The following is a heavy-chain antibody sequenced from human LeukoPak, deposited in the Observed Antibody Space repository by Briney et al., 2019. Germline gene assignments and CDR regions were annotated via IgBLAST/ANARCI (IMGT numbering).Heavy chain of an antibody. V-gene: IGHV3-23*01. CDR1: GFTFSNAW. Sequence: GGSLRLSCAASGFTFSNAWMSWVCQAPGKGLEWVSAISGSGGSTYYADSVKGRYTISRDNSKNTLYLQMNSLRAEDTAVYYCAKDQDYGGFGELLSYYYYYGMDVWGQGTTVTVSS. CDR3: AKDQDYGGFGELLSYYYYYGMDV. J-gene: IGHJ6*02. CDR2: ISGSGGST. D-gene: IGHD3-10*01.